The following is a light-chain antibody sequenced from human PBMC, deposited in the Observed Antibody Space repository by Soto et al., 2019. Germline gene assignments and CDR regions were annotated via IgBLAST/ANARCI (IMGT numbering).Light chain of an antibody. CDR1: SSDGGGYNY. Sequence: SALTQPRSVSGSPGQSVTISCTGTSSDGGGYNYVSWYKQHPGKAPKLMIYDVSKRPSGVPELFSGSKSGNTAYLTNSGLQAEDEADYYGCLYAVRVVLGGGTKQTFL. J-gene: IGLJ2*01. CDR3: CLYAVRVV. CDR2: DVS. V-gene: IGLV2-11*01.